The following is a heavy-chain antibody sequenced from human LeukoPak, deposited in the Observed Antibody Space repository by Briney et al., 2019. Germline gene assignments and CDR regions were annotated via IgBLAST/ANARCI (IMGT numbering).Heavy chain of an antibody. J-gene: IGHJ4*02. V-gene: IGHV3-7*01. CDR2: IKQDGSAK. CDR3: ARDAAPGLFDY. Sequence: GGSLRLSCEVSGFIFSNFWMIWVRQVPGRGPVGVVNIKQDGSAKNYVDSVKGRFTISRDNAKNSLFLQMNSLRVEDTALYYCARDAAPGLFDYWGQGSLVTVSS. D-gene: IGHD6-13*01. CDR1: GFIFSNFW.